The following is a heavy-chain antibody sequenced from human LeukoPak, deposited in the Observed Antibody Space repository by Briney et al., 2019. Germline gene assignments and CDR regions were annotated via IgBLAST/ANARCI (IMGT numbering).Heavy chain of an antibody. CDR2: IVVGSGNT. V-gene: IGHV1-58*01. CDR3: AADKLVGARGYAFDI. J-gene: IGHJ3*02. Sequence: SVKVSCKASGFTFTSSAVQWVRQARGQRLEWIGWIVVGSGNTNYAQKFQERVTITRDMSTSTAYMELSSLRSEDTAVYYCAADKLVGARGYAFDIWGQGTMVTVSS. D-gene: IGHD1-26*01. CDR1: GFTFTSSA.